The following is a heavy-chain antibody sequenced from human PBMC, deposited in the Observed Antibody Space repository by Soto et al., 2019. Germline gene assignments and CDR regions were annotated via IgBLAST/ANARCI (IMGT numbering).Heavy chain of an antibody. D-gene: IGHD3-22*01. CDR1: GYTLTELS. J-gene: IGHJ5*02. CDR2: FDPEDGET. Sequence: ASVKVSCKVSGYTLTELSMHWVRQAPGKGLEWMGGFDPEDGETIYAQKFQGRVTMTEDTSTDTAYMELSSLRSGDTAVYYCATVYYYDSSGSNWFDPWGQGTLVTVSS. V-gene: IGHV1-24*01. CDR3: ATVYYYDSSGSNWFDP.